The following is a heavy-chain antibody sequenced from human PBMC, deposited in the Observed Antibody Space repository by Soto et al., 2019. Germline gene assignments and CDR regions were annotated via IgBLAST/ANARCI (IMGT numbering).Heavy chain of an antibody. V-gene: IGHV3-21*06. CDR1: GFTFSSYS. J-gene: IGHJ3*01. Sequence: EVQLVESGGGLVKPGGSLRLSCVDSGFTFSSYSMNWVRQAPGKGLEWVSSIASSSSPIFYADSLKGRFTISRGNAKNSLYLQMNSLRVEDTAVYYCVRGGRGYTRDDVFDFWGQGTMVTVSS. CDR3: VRGGRGYTRDDVFDF. CDR2: IASSSSPI. D-gene: IGHD2-2*02.